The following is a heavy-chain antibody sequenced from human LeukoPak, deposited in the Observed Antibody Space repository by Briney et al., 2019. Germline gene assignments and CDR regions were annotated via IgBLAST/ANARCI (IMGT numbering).Heavy chain of an antibody. Sequence: GGSLRLSCAASGFTFSSYAMSWVRQAPGKGLEWVSAISGSGGSTYYADSVKGRFTISRDNSKNTLYLQMNSLRAEDTAVYYCARDPDAAPGYFDYWGQGTLVTVSS. V-gene: IGHV3-23*01. CDR1: GFTFSSYA. J-gene: IGHJ4*02. CDR3: ARDPDAAPGYFDY. CDR2: ISGSGGST. D-gene: IGHD5-18*01.